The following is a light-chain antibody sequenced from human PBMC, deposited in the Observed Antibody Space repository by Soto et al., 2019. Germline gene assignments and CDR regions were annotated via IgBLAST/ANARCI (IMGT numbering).Light chain of an antibody. J-gene: IGKJ5*01. CDR1: QALRSSY. V-gene: IGKV3D-20*01. CDR3: HQYGTSPRPIT. Sequence: IVLTQSPGTLSLSPGERATLSCESSQALRSSYLAWYQQKPGLAPRLLIYATSSRATGIPDRFSGGGSGTDFTLTINKLEPEDFAVYYCHQYGTSPRPITFGQGTRLEIK. CDR2: ATS.